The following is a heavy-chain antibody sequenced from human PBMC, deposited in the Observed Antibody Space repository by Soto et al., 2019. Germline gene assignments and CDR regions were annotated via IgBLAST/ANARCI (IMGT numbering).Heavy chain of an antibody. CDR1: GYTFTSYG. J-gene: IGHJ5*02. Sequence: GASVEVSCKASGYTFTSYGISWVRQAPGQGLEWMGWISAYNGNTNYAQKLQGRVTMTTDTSTSTAYMELRSLTSDDTAVYFCARNGYDTSNHHFDPWRQGNLVTVSS. V-gene: IGHV1-18*01. D-gene: IGHD3-22*01. CDR3: ARNGYDTSNHHFDP. CDR2: ISAYNGNT.